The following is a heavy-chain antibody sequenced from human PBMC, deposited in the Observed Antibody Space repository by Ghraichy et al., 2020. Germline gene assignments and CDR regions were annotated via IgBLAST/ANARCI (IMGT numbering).Heavy chain of an antibody. CDR2: SSGSGITT. J-gene: IGHJ4*02. V-gene: IGHV3-23*01. CDR3: ARDLTFPGAADY. Sequence: GGSLRLSCAASTLIFNNYAMTWVRQAPGKGLEWVSGSSGSGITTYYAGSVKGRFTISRDNSNNTLYLQMNSLRAEDTAVYYCARDLTFPGAADYWGQGTLVTVSS. CDR1: TLIFNNYA. D-gene: IGHD3-16*01.